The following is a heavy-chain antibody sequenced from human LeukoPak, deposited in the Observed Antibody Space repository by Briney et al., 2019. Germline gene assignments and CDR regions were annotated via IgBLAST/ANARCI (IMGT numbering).Heavy chain of an antibody. CDR3: GGWMVGAIDY. D-gene: IGHD1-26*01. CDR2: IYYSGST. CDR1: GGSISSSSYY. Sequence: PSETLSLTCTVSGGSISSSSYYWGWIRQPPGKGLEWIGSIYYSGSTYYNPSLKSRVTISVDTSKNQFSLKLGSVTAADTAVYYCGGWMVGAIDYWGQGTLVTVSS. V-gene: IGHV4-39*01. J-gene: IGHJ4*02.